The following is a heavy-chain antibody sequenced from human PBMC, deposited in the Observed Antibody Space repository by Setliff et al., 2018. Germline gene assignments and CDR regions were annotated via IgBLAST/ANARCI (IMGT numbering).Heavy chain of an antibody. CDR3: ARLAGTMTIYGYYHYYMDV. CDR1: GITFSSFW. J-gene: IGHJ6*03. Sequence: GGSLRLSCGVSGITFSSFWMSWVRQAPGKGLELVANIKQDGSEEYYVDSVKGRFTISRDNAKSSLYLQMNSLRAEDTAVYYCARLAGTMTIYGYYHYYMDVWGKGTTVTVSS. V-gene: IGHV3-7*01. D-gene: IGHD3-22*01. CDR2: IKQDGSEE.